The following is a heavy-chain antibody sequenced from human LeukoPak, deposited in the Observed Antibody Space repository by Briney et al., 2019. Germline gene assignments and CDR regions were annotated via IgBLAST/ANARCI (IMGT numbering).Heavy chain of an antibody. J-gene: IGHJ4*02. CDR1: GFTFSSYT. CDR2: VSASSNI. D-gene: IGHD5-18*01. V-gene: IGHV3-48*02. CDR3: ARDGLHTAHFDY. Sequence: GGSLRLSCAASGFTFSSYTMNWVRQAPGKGLQWVSTVSASSNIHYSDSVKGRFTISRDNARNSLYLQMNSLRDEDTAVYYCARDGLHTAHFDYWGQGTLVIVSS.